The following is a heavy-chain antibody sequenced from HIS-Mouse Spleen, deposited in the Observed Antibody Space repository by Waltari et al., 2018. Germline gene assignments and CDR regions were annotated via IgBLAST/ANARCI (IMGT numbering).Heavy chain of an antibody. J-gene: IGHJ5*02. CDR3: ARGYSSGWLGPWFDP. CDR2: INHSGST. CDR1: GGSFSGYY. D-gene: IGHD6-19*01. Sequence: QVQLQQWGAGLLKPSETLSLTCAVYGGSFSGYYWSWIRQPPGKGREWIGEINHSGSTNSNPSLKSRVTISVDTSKNQFSRKLSSVTAADTAVYYCARGYSSGWLGPWFDPWGQGTLVTVSS. V-gene: IGHV4-34*01.